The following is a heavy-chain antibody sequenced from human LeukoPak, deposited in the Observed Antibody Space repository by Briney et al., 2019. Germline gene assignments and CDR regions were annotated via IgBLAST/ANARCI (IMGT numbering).Heavy chain of an antibody. V-gene: IGHV3-21*01. D-gene: IGHD3-10*01. CDR3: GRGSVGFGELNY. CDR2: ISSSNTYI. J-gene: IGHJ4*02. CDR1: GFTFITYS. Sequence: GGSLRLSCAASGFTFITYSMNWVRQAPGKGLEWVSSISSSNTYIYYADSVKGRFTISRDNAKNSLYLQMNSLRAEDTAVYYCGRGSVGFGELNYWGQGTLVTVSS.